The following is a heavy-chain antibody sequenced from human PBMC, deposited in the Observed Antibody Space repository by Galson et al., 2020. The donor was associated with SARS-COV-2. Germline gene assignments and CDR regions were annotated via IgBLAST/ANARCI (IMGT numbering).Heavy chain of an antibody. CDR2: MYYTGST. J-gene: IGHJ4*02. Sequence: METGGSLRLSCAASGFSVSSKYMSCVRLAPGKGLEWVSVMYYTGSTNYAHSVRGRSTISRDTSKNMPYLQMISLRAKDTAVYNCVRADGTDPCDSCGQAPLVAVS. V-gene: IGHV3-53*05. CDR3: VRADGTDPCDS. CDR1: GFSVSSKY.